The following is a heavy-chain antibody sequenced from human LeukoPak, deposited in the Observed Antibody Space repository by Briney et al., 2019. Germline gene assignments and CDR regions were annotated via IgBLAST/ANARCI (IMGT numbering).Heavy chain of an antibody. V-gene: IGHV4-59*01. J-gene: IGHJ3*02. CDR2: IYYRGST. CDR3: AGGRRDAFDI. Sequence: SETLSLTCTVSGGSISSYYWSWIRQPPGKGLEWIGYIYYRGSTNYNPSLKSRVTISVDTSKNQFSLKLSSVTAADTAVYYCAGGRRDAFDIWGQGTMVTVSS. CDR1: GGSISSYY.